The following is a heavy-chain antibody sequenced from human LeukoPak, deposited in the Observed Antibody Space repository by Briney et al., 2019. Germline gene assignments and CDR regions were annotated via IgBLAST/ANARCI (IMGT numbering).Heavy chain of an antibody. CDR1: GYSISSGYY. CDR3: ARDPRHCSGVSCYFSDNWFDP. J-gene: IGHJ5*02. CDR2: IYYSGST. Sequence: SETLSLTCTVSGYSISSGYYWGWIRQPPGKGLEWIGSIYYSGSTYYNPSLKSRVTISVDTSKNQFSLKLNSVTAADTAVYYCARDPRHCSGVSCYFSDNWFDPWGQGTLVTVSS. D-gene: IGHD2-15*01. V-gene: IGHV4-38-2*02.